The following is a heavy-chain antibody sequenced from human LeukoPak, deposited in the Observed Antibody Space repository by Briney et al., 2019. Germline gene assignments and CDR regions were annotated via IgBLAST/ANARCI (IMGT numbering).Heavy chain of an antibody. CDR1: GGSISSSSYY. J-gene: IGHJ3*02. D-gene: IGHD1-1*01. V-gene: IGHV4-39*02. CDR3: ARLTKDRRAFDI. CDR2: IYYSGST. Sequence: SETLSLTCTVSGGSISSSSYYWGWIRHPPGKGLEWIGSIYYSGSTYYNPSLKSRVTISVDTSKNHFSLKLSSVTAADTGVYYCARLTKDRRAFDIWGQGTMVTVSS.